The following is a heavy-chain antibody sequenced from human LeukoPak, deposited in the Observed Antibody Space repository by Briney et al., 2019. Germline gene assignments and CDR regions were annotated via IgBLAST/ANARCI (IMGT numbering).Heavy chain of an antibody. V-gene: IGHV2-5*02. D-gene: IGHD6-13*01. Sequence: SGPTLVKPTQTLTLTCTFSGFSISSHGVAVGWTRQPPGKALEWLALIYWDDDKRYSPSLKTRLTITKDNPKNHMVLTMSNVDPVDTATYFCAHSYSSSWYFVDRWGQGILVTVSS. CDR2: IYWDDDK. J-gene: IGHJ5*02. CDR1: GFSISSHGVA. CDR3: AHSYSSSWYFVDR.